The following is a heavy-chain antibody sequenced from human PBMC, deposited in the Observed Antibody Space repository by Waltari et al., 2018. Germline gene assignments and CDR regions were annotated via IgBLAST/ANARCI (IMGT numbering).Heavy chain of an antibody. D-gene: IGHD3-22*01. CDR1: GGSISSSSYY. J-gene: IGHJ4*02. CDR3: ARAPHYYDSWVDY. CDR2: IYYSGST. Sequence: QLQLQESGPGLVKPSETLSLTCTVSGGSISSSSYYWGWIRQPPGKGLEWIGSIYYSGSTYYHPSLKSRVTISVDTSKNQFSLKLSSVTAADTAVYYCARAPHYYDSWVDYWGQGTLVTVSS. V-gene: IGHV4-39*07.